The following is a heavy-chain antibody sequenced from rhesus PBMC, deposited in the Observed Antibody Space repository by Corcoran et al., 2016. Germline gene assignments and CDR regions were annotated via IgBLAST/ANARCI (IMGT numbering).Heavy chain of an antibody. V-gene: IGHV4-160*01. CDR3: AREVVVVSKRIHSYGVDS. CDR2: NDRSGST. Sequence: QLQLQESGPGLVKPSETLSLTCAVSGGSISGYWWSWIRQPPGKGLGWIGRNDRSGSTDYTPSLKSRITMSRDTSKNQFSRKRRSVTAADTAVYYCAREVVVVSKRIHSYGVDSWGQGVVVTVSS. D-gene: IGHD2-39*02. J-gene: IGHJ6*01. CDR1: GGSISGYW.